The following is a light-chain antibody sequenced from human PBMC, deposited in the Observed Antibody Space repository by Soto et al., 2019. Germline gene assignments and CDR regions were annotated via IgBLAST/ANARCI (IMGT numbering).Light chain of an antibody. CDR1: SSNIGGNS. Sequence: QSVLTQPPSVSAAPGQRVTISCSGSSSNIGGNSVSWYQQLPGTAPKLLIYDDDKRPSGIPDRFSGSKSGTSATLGITGFQTGDEEDHYCCSHADTSYVFGNGTKVT. V-gene: IGLV1-51*01. CDR2: DDD. CDR3: CSHADTSYV. J-gene: IGLJ1*01.